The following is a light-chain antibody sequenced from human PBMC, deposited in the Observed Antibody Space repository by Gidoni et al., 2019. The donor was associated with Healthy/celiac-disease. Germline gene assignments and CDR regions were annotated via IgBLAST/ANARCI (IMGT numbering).Light chain of an antibody. CDR3: QKSSNWPPGYT. CDR1: QSVSSY. CDR2: DAS. J-gene: IGKJ2*01. V-gene: IGKV3-11*01. Sequence: EIVLTQSPSTLSLSPGERATLSCRASQSVSSYLAWCQQKPGQPPRLLIYDASNRATGIPARFSGSGSGTDFTLTISSLEPEDFAVYYCQKSSNWPPGYTFGQGTKLEIK.